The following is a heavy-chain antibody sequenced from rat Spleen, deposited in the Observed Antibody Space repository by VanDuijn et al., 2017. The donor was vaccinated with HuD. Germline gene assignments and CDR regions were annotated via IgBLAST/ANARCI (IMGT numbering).Heavy chain of an antibody. J-gene: IGHJ2*01. V-gene: IGHV5-29*01. CDR3: ATRDGGYPH. CDR2: ISSDGRRN. Sequence: EVQLVESDGGLVQPGRSLELSCAASGFIFSDFYMAWVRQAPTKGLEWVATISSDGRRNYYRDSVKGRFSISRDNSKNTLYLQMDSLRSEDTATYYCATRDGGYPHWGQGVMVTVSS. D-gene: IGHD1-11*01. CDR1: GFIFSDFY.